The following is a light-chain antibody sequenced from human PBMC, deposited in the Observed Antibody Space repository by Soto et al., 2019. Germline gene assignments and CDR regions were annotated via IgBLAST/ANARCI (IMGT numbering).Light chain of an antibody. CDR2: EVN. Sequence: QSALTQPASVSGSPGQSITISCTGTSSDVGGYKYVSWYQHQPGKAPKLMIYEVNNRPSGVSNRFSGSKSGNTASLTISGLEAEDEADYYCSSYSTNSTALVFGSGTKLTVL. CDR1: SSDVGGYKY. CDR3: SSYSTNSTALV. J-gene: IGLJ1*01. V-gene: IGLV2-14*01.